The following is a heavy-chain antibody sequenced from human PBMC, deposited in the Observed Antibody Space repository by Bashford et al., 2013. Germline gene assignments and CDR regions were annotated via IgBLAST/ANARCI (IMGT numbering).Heavy chain of an antibody. CDR2: VTDSGSA. V-gene: IGHV4-4*08. J-gene: IGHJ4*02. Sequence: SETLSLTCTVSGGSVSTYYWSWIRQTPGQGLEWIGYVTDSGSANYKPSLKSRVTISVDTSKNQFSLKLSSVTAADTAVYYCARSLSDYYGSGSQTGFDYWGQGTLVTVSS. CDR3: ARSLSDYYGSGSQTGFDY. D-gene: IGHD3-10*01. CDR1: GGSVSTYY.